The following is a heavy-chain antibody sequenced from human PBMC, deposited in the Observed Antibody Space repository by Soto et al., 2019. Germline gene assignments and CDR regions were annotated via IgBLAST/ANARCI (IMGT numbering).Heavy chain of an antibody. V-gene: IGHV3-23*01. J-gene: IGHJ4*02. CDR1: RFTFSNHA. D-gene: IGHD3-10*01. Sequence: VQLLASGGGLVQPGGSLRLSCAASRFTFSNHATAWVRQAPGEGLEWVSSINPSGIDTFYADSVRGRFTIFRDNSKNTLYLQMNSLRAGDTAVYYCARGSGAYGPFDYWGQGALVTVSS. CDR2: INPSGIDT. CDR3: ARGSGAYGPFDY.